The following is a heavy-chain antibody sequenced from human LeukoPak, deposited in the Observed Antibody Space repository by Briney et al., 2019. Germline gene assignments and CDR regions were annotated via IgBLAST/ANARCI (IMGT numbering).Heavy chain of an antibody. Sequence: AGGSLRLSCAASGFTFSDYYMSWIRQAPGKGLEWVSYISSSGSTIYYADSVKGRFTISRDNAKNSLYLQMNSLRAEDTAVYYCAREAVDPPDIVVVPAVYGDGAFDIWGQGTMVTVSS. J-gene: IGHJ3*02. CDR1: GFTFSDYY. CDR3: AREAVDPPDIVVVPAVYGDGAFDI. CDR2: ISSSGSTI. V-gene: IGHV3-11*01. D-gene: IGHD2-2*01.